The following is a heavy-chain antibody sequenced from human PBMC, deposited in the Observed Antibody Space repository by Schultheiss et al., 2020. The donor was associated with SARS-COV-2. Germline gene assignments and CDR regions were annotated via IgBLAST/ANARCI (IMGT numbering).Heavy chain of an antibody. V-gene: IGHV3-23*01. Sequence: LSLTCTVSGGSISSYYWSWIRQPPGKGLEWVSAISGSGGSTYYADSVKGRFTISRDNSKNTLYLQMNSLRAEDTAVYYCTTDHIRYFEDVWGQGTTVTVSS. D-gene: IGHD3-9*01. CDR3: TTDHIRYFEDV. CDR1: GGSISSYY. CDR2: ISGSGGST. J-gene: IGHJ6*02.